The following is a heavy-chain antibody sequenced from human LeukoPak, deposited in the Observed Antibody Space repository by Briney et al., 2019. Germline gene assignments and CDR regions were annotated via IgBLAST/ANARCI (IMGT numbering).Heavy chain of an antibody. CDR1: GFTFYDYA. CDR2: ISSSSSYI. D-gene: IGHD5-18*01. CDR3: ARTIQRGYYMDV. Sequence: GGSLRLSCTASGFTFYDYAMHWVRQAPGKGLEWVSSISSSSSYIYYADSVKGRFTISRDNAKNSLYLQMNSLRAEDTAVYYCARTIQRGYYMDVWGKGTTVTVSS. V-gene: IGHV3-21*01. J-gene: IGHJ6*03.